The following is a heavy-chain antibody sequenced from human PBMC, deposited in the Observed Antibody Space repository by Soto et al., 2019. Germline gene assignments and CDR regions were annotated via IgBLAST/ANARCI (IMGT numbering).Heavy chain of an antibody. Sequence: ASVKVSCKASRYTFTGYYMHWVRQAPGQGLEWMGWINPNSGGTNYAQKFQGRVTMTRDTSISTAYMELSRLRSDDTAVYYCAREGSSSLGAFDIWGQGTMVTVSS. CDR3: AREGSSSLGAFDI. D-gene: IGHD6-6*01. CDR1: RYTFTGYY. V-gene: IGHV1-2*02. J-gene: IGHJ3*02. CDR2: INPNSGGT.